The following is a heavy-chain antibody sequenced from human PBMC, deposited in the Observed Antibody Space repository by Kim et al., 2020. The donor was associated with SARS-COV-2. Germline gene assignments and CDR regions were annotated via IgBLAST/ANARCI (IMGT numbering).Heavy chain of an antibody. D-gene: IGHD2-21*02. J-gene: IGHJ6*02. V-gene: IGHV3-15*01. CDR2: IKSKTNGGTP. CDR3: TSDLGDYGGGDCYSRG. Sequence: GGSLRLSCAASGFTFSNAWMNWVRQAPGRGLEWVGRIKSKTNGGTPAYGAPVKGRFTIPREDSKNRLYLQMNSLRTEDTAVYYCTSDLGDYGGGDCYSRGWGQSTTVTVSS. CDR1: GFTFSNAW.